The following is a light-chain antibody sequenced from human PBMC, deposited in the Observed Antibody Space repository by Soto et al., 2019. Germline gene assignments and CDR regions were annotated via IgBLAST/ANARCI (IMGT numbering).Light chain of an antibody. CDR1: QNIYIY. CDR3: QQTSNALPWA. J-gene: IGKJ1*01. CDR2: AAS. V-gene: IGKV1-39*01. Sequence: DVPMTQSPSSLSASVGDRVTITCRASQNIYIYLNWYQQKPGKAPKLLISAASNLQSGVPSRFSGSGSGTDFTLTISSLQPEDFADYYCQQTSNALPWAFGQGTKVEI.